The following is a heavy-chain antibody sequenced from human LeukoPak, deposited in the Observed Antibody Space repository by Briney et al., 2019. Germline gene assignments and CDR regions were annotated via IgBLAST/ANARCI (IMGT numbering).Heavy chain of an antibody. J-gene: IGHJ6*02. CDR2: IWYDGSNK. D-gene: IGHD3-10*01. CDR1: GVTFSSYG. Sequence: PGRSLRLSCAASGVTFSSYGMHWVRQAPGKGLEWVAVIWYDGSNKYYADSVKGRFTISRDNSKNRLYLQMNSLRAEDTAVYYCATAPYYYGSGSYPYYYSGMDVWGQGTTVTVSS. V-gene: IGHV3-33*01. CDR3: ATAPYYYGSGSYPYYYSGMDV.